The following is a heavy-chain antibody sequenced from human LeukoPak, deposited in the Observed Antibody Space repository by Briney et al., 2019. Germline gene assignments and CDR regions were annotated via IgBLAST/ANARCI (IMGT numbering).Heavy chain of an antibody. J-gene: IGHJ4*02. Sequence: PGGSLRLSCAASGFTFSSYSMNWVRQAPGKGLEWVSSISSGSSYIYYADSVKGRFTISRDNAKNSLYLQMNSLRAEDTAVYYCAKPFWDSYGRGGTDYWVQGTLVTVSS. CDR3: AKPFWDSYGRGGTDY. D-gene: IGHD5-18*01. CDR1: GFTFSSYS. V-gene: IGHV3-21*01. CDR2: ISSGSSYI.